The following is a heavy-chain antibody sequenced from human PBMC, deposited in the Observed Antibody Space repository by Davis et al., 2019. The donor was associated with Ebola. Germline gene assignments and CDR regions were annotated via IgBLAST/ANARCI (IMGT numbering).Heavy chain of an antibody. D-gene: IGHD1-26*01. J-gene: IGHJ4*02. CDR3: ARQGGGSGRLTSFDY. V-gene: IGHV5-51*01. Sequence: GASLKISCTGSGYTFTSYWIAWVRQVPGKGLEWMGSIYPGDSETTYSPSLQGQATISVDKSISTAYLRWSSLKASDTATYYCARQGGGSGRLTSFDYWGQGTLITVSS. CDR2: IYPGDSET. CDR1: GYTFTSYW.